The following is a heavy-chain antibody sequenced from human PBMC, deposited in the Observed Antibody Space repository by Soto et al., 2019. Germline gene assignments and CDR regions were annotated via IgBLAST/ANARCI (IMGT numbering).Heavy chain of an antibody. CDR2: IKQDGSEK. CDR1: GFTFSSYW. Sequence: EVQLVESGGGLVQPGGSLRLSCAASGFTFSSYWMSWVRQAPGKGLEWVANIKQDGSEKYYVDSVKGRFTISRDNAKNSLYLQMNSLRAEDTAVYYYARDLGFNSGSYYPYYFDYWGQGTLATVSS. D-gene: IGHD3-10*01. J-gene: IGHJ4*02. V-gene: IGHV3-7*01. CDR3: ARDLGFNSGSYYPYYFDY.